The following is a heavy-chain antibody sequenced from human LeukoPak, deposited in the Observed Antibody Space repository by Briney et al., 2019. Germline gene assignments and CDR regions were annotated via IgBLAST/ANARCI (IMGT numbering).Heavy chain of an antibody. V-gene: IGHV3-53*01. Sequence: GVSLTLSCTASGFTVITSDMTWLRQAPGKGLEWVSVIYSDGNTKYADSVQGRFTIYRSDSTNTLYIEIDRPKLLSTTVYYCARGVEPLAANTLAYWGQGTLVTVSS. CDR1: GFTVITSD. CDR3: ARGVEPLAANTLAY. J-gene: IGHJ4*02. D-gene: IGHD1-14*01. CDR2: IYSDGNT.